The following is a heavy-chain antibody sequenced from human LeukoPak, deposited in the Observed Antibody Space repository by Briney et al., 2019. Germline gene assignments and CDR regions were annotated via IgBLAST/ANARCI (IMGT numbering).Heavy chain of an antibody. CDR2: IYYSGST. V-gene: IGHV4-59*01. Sequence: SETLSLTCTVSGGPISSYYWSWIRQPPGKGLEWIGYIYYSGSTNYNPSLKSRVTISVDTSKNQFSLKLSSVTAADTAVYYCARGELLSPFDIWGQGTMVTVSS. CDR1: GGPISSYY. CDR3: ARGELLSPFDI. J-gene: IGHJ3*02. D-gene: IGHD1-26*01.